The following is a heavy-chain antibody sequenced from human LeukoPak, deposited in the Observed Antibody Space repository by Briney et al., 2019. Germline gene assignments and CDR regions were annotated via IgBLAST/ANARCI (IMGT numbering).Heavy chain of an antibody. V-gene: IGHV3-53*01. CDR3: VRHDSRGYYSFDY. CDR1: GFSLSSNY. Sequence: GGSLRLSCVASGFSLSSNYMPWVRQAPGKGLEWVSVIYSGGSTYYADSVKGRFTISRDTSKNTLSLQMNSLRAEDTAVYYCVRHDSRGYYSFDYWGQGTLVTVSS. CDR2: IYSGGST. J-gene: IGHJ4*02. D-gene: IGHD3-22*01.